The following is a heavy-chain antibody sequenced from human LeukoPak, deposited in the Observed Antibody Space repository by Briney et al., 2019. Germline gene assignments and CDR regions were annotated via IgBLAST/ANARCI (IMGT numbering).Heavy chain of an antibody. CDR3: ATERSGYYYRYFQH. V-gene: IGHV1-2*02. D-gene: IGHD3-22*01. Sequence: ASVKVSCKASGYTFTGYYMHWVRQAPGQGLEWMGWINPNSGGTNYAQKFQGRVTMTRDTSISTAYMELSRLRSDDTAVYYCATERSGYYYRYFQHWGQGTLVTVSS. CDR1: GYTFTGYY. J-gene: IGHJ1*01. CDR2: INPNSGGT.